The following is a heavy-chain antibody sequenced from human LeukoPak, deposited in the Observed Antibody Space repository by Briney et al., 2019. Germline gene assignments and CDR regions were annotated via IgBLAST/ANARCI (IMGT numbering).Heavy chain of an antibody. CDR3: ARDRGTKPPGPPFDY. CDR2: IIPIFGTA. CDR1: GGTFSSYA. D-gene: IGHD1-1*01. Sequence: ASVKVSCKASGGTFSSYAISWVRQAPGQGLEWMGRIIPIFGTANYAQKFQGRVTITTDESTCTAYMELSSLRSEDTAVYYCARDRGTKPPGPPFDYWGQGTLVTVSS. V-gene: IGHV1-69*05. J-gene: IGHJ4*02.